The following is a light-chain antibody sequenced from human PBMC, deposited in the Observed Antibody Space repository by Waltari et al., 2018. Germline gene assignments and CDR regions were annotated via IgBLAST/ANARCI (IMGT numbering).Light chain of an antibody. CDR2: EDT. CDR1: ALPKKY. J-gene: IGLJ2*01. V-gene: IGLV3-10*01. CDR3: YSKDSSGNHRV. Sequence: SYELTQPPSVSVSPGQTATITCSGDALPKKYAYWYQQKSGQAPVLVIYEDTKRPSGIPEGFSGSSSGTTATLIISGAQVEDEADYYCYSKDSSGNHRVFGGGTKLTVL.